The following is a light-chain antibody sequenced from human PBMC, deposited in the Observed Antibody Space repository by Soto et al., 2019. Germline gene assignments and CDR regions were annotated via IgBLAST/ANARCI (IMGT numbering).Light chain of an antibody. V-gene: IGKV3-20*01. CDR1: QSVSSSY. Sequence: EIVLTQWPGTLSLSPRESATLSCRASQSVSSSYLAWYQQKPGQAPRLLIFGVSSRATDIPDRFSGSGSGTDFTLTINRLEPEDFAVYFCQQYSISSTFGQGTKVDIK. CDR3: QQYSISST. CDR2: GVS. J-gene: IGKJ1*01.